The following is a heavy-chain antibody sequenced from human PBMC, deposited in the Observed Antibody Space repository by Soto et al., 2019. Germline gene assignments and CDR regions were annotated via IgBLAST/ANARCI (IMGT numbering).Heavy chain of an antibody. CDR3: AIHRHPDCPCMAVTTLGLDY. CDR1: CYRFTTLW. J-gene: IGHJ4*02. Sequence: PGESFKISCETSCYRFTTLWISWVRQMPRKSAELMGRIDHHASYTKYSRSFQGHVTFYADXSISTAYRQWSRLKASDSAMYYCAIHRHPDCPCMAVTTLGLDYGAQGTLVTVSS. V-gene: IGHV5-10-1*01. D-gene: IGHD6-19*01. CDR2: IDHHASYT.